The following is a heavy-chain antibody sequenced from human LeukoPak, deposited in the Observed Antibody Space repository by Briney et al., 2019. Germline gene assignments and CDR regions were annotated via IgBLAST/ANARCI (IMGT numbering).Heavy chain of an antibody. CDR1: GFTFSNYA. CDR3: AKATPYYFDY. CDR2: ITANGSGT. D-gene: IGHD5-24*01. V-gene: IGHV3-64D*09. J-gene: IGHJ4*02. Sequence: GGSLRLSCSGSGFTFSNYAMHWVRQAPGKRLEYVSAITANGSGTYYADSVRGRFTISRDNSKYMLYLQMSSLRPEDTAIYYCAKATPYYFDYWGQGTLVTVST.